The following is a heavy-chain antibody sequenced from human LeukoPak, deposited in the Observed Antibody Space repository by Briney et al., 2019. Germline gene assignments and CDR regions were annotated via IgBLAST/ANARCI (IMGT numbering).Heavy chain of an antibody. Sequence: PSGTLSLTCTVSGDSVSSAYYWTWVRQPPGKGLEWIGNFYYSGSTNYNPSLESRVTISLDTSMNHFSLRLTSVTAADTAVCFCARAGSTSCHECLSVWGRGTLVTVSS. CDR3: ARAGSTSCHECLSV. D-gene: IGHD2-2*01. J-gene: IGHJ4*02. CDR1: GDSVSSAYY. CDR2: FYYSGST. V-gene: IGHV4-61*03.